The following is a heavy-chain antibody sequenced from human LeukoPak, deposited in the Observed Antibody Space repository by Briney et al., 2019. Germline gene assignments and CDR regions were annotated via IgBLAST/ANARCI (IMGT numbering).Heavy chain of an antibody. CDR1: GGSIDSSSYY. D-gene: IGHD1-26*01. CDR2: IYYSGST. CDR3: ARFCIVGATMYYFDY. V-gene: IGHV4-30-4*08. J-gene: IGHJ4*02. Sequence: PSETLSLTCTVSGGSIDSSSYYWDWIRQPPGKGLEWIGYIYYSGSTYYNPSLKSRVTISVDTSKNQFSLKLSSVTAADTAVYYCARFCIVGATMYYFDYWGQGTLVTVSS.